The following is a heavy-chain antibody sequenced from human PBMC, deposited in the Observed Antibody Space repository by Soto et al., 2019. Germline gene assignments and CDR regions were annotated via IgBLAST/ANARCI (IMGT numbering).Heavy chain of an antibody. D-gene: IGHD2-2*01. CDR2: IYHGGST. V-gene: IGHV4-30-2*01. J-gene: IGHJ6*02. CDR1: GGSISSGGYS. Sequence: LSLTCAFSGGSISSGGYSWSWILQPPGKGLEWIGYIYHGGSTYYNPSLKSRVTISVDRSKNQFSLKLSSVTAADTAVYYCARADGCSSTSCYLNYGMDVWGQGTTVTGSS. CDR3: ARADGCSSTSCYLNYGMDV.